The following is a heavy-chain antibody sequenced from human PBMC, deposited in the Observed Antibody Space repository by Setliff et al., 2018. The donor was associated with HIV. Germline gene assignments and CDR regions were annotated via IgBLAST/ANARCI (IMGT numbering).Heavy chain of an antibody. D-gene: IGHD3-10*01. V-gene: IGHV4-39*02. J-gene: IGHJ4*02. CDR1: GPSISGSY. CDR2: VYYTGNT. CDR3: AGHARRPDDSWFAQAYSFNY. Sequence: PETLSLTCTVSGPSISGSYCGWIRQPHGKGLEWVGTVYYTGNTFYNPSLRTRVTISVDTSKNYLSLKVTSVSAADAATYFCAGHARRPDDSWFAQAYSFNYWGQGTLVTVSS.